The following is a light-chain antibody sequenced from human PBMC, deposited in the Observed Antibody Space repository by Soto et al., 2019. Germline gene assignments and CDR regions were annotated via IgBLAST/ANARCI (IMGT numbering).Light chain of an antibody. CDR3: SSYTSSSTVV. CDR1: SSDVAGYNY. Sequence: QSALTQPASVSGSPGQSITISCTGTSSDVAGYNYVSWYQQHPGTAPKLIIYEVTNRPSGVSNRFSGSKSGNTASLTISGLQAEDEADYYCSSYTSSSTVVFGGGTKVTVL. V-gene: IGLV2-14*01. CDR2: EVT. J-gene: IGLJ2*01.